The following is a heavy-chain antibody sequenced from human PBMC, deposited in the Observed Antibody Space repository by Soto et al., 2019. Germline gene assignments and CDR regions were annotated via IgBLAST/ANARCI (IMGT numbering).Heavy chain of an antibody. CDR2: LSGIDGKT. CDR1: GSTFGSNP. J-gene: IGHJ4*02. Sequence: WVSLRRSCAMSGSTFGSNPMIWDRLDTGKGLEWVSGLSGIDGKTFYAGSVKGRFTIFRDTSKNTLYLQMNSLRYEDTAVYYLARLMAHPSMVVSFEYWAGGTMVTFS. V-gene: IGHV3-23*01. CDR3: ARLMAHPSMVVSFEY. D-gene: IGHD3-10*01.